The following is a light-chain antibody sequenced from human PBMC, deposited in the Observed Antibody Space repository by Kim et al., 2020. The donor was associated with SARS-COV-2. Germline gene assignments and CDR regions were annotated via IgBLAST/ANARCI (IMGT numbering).Light chain of an antibody. V-gene: IGLV10-54*01. CDR3: SAWDSSLSAWV. CDR1: SNNVGNQG. CDR2: RNN. Sequence: QAGLTQPPSVSKGLRQTATLTCTGNSNNVGNQGVAWLQQHQGHPPKLLSYRNNNRPSGISEKLSVSRSGDTASLTITGLQPEDEADYYCSAWDSSLSAWVFGGGTQLTVL. J-gene: IGLJ3*02.